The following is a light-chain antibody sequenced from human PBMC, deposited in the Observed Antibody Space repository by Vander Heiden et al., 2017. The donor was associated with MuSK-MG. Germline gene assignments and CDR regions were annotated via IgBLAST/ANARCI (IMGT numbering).Light chain of an antibody. J-gene: IGKJ3*01. CDR1: QTINNY. Sequence: DIQMTQSPSPLSASVGDRVTITCRASQTINNYLNWYKQKPGRAPKLLIYGASTLQGGSPSRFGGGGSGTESPLTSSSLQGEVFATYYCQQSYRIPLIFGPGTKVDIK. CDR2: GAS. CDR3: QQSYRIPLI. V-gene: IGKV1-39*01.